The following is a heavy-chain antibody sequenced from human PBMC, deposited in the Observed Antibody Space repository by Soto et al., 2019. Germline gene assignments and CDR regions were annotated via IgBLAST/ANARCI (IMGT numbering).Heavy chain of an antibody. CDR1: GFTFEDFA. CDR2: ISWNSGSI. Sequence: EVKLVESGGDLVQPGRSLGLSCAASGFTFEDFAMHWVRQAPGKGLEWVSGISWNSGSIGYADPVKGRFTISRDNAKNSLYLEMNSLKTEDSALYYCAKTAPPYDSQGYYPFDIWGQGTLVSVSS. J-gene: IGHJ3*02. CDR3: AKTAPPYDSQGYYPFDI. V-gene: IGHV3-9*01. D-gene: IGHD3-22*01.